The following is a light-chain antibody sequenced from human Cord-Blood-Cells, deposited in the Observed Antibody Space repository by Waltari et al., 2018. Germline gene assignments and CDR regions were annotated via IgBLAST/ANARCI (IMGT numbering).Light chain of an antibody. J-gene: IGLJ2*01. V-gene: IGLV2-23*01. CDR2: EGS. CDR3: CSYAGSSTLV. Sequence: QSALTQPASVSGSPGQSITISCTGTSSDDGCYNLVSWYQQHPGKAPKLLIYEGSKRPSGVSNRFSGSKSGNTASLTISGLQAEDEADYYCCSYAGSSTLVFGGGTKLTVL. CDR1: SSDDGCYNL.